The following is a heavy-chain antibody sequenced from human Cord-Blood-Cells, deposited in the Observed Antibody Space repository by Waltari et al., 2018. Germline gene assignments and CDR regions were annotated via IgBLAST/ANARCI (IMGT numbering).Heavy chain of an antibody. CDR2: IWYDGSNK. Sequence: QVQLVASGGGVVQPGRSLRLSCAASGFTFSSYGMHWVRQAPGKGLEWVAVIWYDGSNKYYADSVKGRFTISRDNSKNTLYLQMNSLRAEDTAVYYCARDLGGGWFDPWGQGTLVTVSS. V-gene: IGHV3-33*01. CDR1: GFTFSSYG. J-gene: IGHJ5*02. D-gene: IGHD3-16*01. CDR3: ARDLGGGWFDP.